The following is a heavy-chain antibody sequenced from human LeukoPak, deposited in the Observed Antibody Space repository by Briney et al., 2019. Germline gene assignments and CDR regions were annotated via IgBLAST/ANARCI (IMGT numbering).Heavy chain of an antibody. D-gene: IGHD5-24*01. V-gene: IGHV4-59*08. CDR2: LHNSGNT. CDR1: GGSISSAL. Sequence: PSETLSLTCTVSGGSISSALWSWIRQPPGKGLEWIGYLHNSGNTVYSPSLMSRVTISVDTSKNHLSLKLTSVTAADTAVYYCARQPAYNPWNFDYWGQGTLVTVSS. J-gene: IGHJ4*02. CDR3: ARQPAYNPWNFDY.